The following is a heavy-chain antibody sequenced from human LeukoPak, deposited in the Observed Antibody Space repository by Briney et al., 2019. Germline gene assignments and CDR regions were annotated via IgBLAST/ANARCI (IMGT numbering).Heavy chain of an antibody. J-gene: IGHJ3*01. Sequence: SETLSLTCTVSGGSICTYYWSWIRQSPGKGLEYIGHINYRGTTDSTPSLKSRVTISVDTSKNQGFPKLSSVTAADTAVYFCARHEPAWRGAFDFWGQGSMVTVSS. D-gene: IGHD1-14*01. CDR2: INYRGTT. V-gene: IGHV4-59*08. CDR3: ARHEPAWRGAFDF. CDR1: GGSICTYY.